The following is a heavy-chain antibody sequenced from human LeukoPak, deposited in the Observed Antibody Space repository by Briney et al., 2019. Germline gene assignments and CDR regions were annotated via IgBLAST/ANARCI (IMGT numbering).Heavy chain of an antibody. J-gene: IGHJ2*01. Sequence: SETLSLTCSVSGSSISTGYYWVWVRQPPGKGLEWIGSIYYTGNTYYNPSLESRVTISVDTSKNQFSLKLSSVTAADTAVYFCARDGRGASGYFDVWGRGTLGTVSS. CDR2: IYYTGNT. V-gene: IGHV4-38-2*02. D-gene: IGHD1-1*01. CDR1: GSSISTGYY. CDR3: ARDGRGASGYFDV.